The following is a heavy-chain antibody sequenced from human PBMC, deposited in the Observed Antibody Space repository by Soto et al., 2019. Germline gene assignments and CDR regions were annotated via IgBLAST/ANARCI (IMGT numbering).Heavy chain of an antibody. CDR2: ISYDGSNK. CDR3: AREIERLLGY. Sequence: QVQLVESGGGVVQPGRSLRLSCAASGFTFSSYAMHWVRQAPGTGLEWVAVISYDGSNKYYADSVKGRFTISRDNSQNTVYLQMNSLRAEDTAVYYCAREIERLLGYWGQGTLVTVSS. J-gene: IGHJ4*02. D-gene: IGHD3-3*01. V-gene: IGHV3-30-3*01. CDR1: GFTFSSYA.